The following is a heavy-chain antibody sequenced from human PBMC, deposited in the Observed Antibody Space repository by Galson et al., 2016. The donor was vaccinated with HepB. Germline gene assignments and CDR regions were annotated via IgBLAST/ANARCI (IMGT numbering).Heavy chain of an antibody. D-gene: IGHD2-2*01. Sequence: TLSLTCTVSGGAISSDGDYWSWIRHHPGKGLEWIGYIYYSGSTYYTPSLKSRVTISVDTSKNQFSLRLSSVTAADTAVYHCASGSYQFVYYWGQGTLVTVSS. CDR1: GGAISSDGDY. J-gene: IGHJ4*02. CDR2: IYYSGST. V-gene: IGHV4-31*03. CDR3: ASGSYQFVYY.